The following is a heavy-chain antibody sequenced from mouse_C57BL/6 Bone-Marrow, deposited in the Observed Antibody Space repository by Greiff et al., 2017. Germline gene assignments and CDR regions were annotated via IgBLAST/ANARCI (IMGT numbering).Heavy chain of an antibody. D-gene: IGHD1-1*01. CDR1: GYTFTDYY. CDR3: ARGILDY. Sequence: QVQLQQSGAELVRPGASVKLSCKASGYTFTDYYINWVKQRPGQGLEWIARIYPGSGNTYYNEKFKGKATLTAEKSSSTAYMQLSSLTSEDSAVYFCARGILDYWGQGTTLTVSS. CDR2: IYPGSGNT. V-gene: IGHV1-76*01. J-gene: IGHJ2*01.